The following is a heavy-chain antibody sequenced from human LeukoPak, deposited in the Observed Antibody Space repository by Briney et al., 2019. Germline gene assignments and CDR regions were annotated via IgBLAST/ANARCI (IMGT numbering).Heavy chain of an antibody. Sequence: SQTLSLTCAVSGGSISSGGYSWSWIRQPPGKGLEWIGYIYYSGSTNYNPSLKSRVTISVDTSKNQFSLKLSSVTAADTAVYYCARGKEIFDYWGQGTLVTVSS. CDR2: IYYSGST. V-gene: IGHV4-30-4*07. CDR1: GGSISSGGYS. D-gene: IGHD5-24*01. CDR3: ARGKEIFDY. J-gene: IGHJ4*02.